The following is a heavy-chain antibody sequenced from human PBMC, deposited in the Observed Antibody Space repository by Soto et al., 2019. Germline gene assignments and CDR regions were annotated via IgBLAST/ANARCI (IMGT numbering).Heavy chain of an antibody. CDR2: IYYSGST. V-gene: IGHV4-59*01. Sequence: SETLSLTCTVSGGSISSYYWSWIRQPPGKGLEWIGYIYYSGSTNYNPSLKSRVTISVDTSKNQFSLKLSSVTAADTAVYYCARDYYGNNWFDPWGQGTLVTVS. CDR3: ARDYYGNNWFDP. CDR1: GGSISSYY. D-gene: IGHD3-10*01. J-gene: IGHJ5*02.